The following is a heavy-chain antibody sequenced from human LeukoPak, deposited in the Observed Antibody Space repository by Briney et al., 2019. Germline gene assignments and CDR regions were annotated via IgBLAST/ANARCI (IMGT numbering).Heavy chain of an antibody. J-gene: IGHJ5*02. CDR3: ARGRPSAYGDYEGWFDP. D-gene: IGHD4-17*01. CDR1: GGSISSYY. V-gene: IGHV4-59*01. CDR2: IYYSGST. Sequence: PSETLSLTCTVSGGSISSYYWSWIRQPPGKGLEWIGYIYYSGSTNYNPSLKSRVTISVDTSKNQFSLKLSSVTAADTAVYYCARGRPSAYGDYEGWFDPWGQGTLVTVSS.